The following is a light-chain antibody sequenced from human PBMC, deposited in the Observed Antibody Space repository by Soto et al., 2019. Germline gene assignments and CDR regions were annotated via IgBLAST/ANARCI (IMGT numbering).Light chain of an antibody. CDR1: QSISNY. CDR3: QQSYRTPPIT. CDR2: AAS. Sequence: DIQMTQSPSSLSASVGDRVTIICRASQSISNYLNWYQRKPGKAXTLLIYAASSLQSGVPSRFSGSGSGTDFTLTISSLQPEDFANYYCQQSYRTPPITFGQGTRLEIK. J-gene: IGKJ5*01. V-gene: IGKV1-39*01.